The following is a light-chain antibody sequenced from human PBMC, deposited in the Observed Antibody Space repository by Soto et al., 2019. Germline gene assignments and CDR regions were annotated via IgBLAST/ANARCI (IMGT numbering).Light chain of an antibody. V-gene: IGKV3-20*01. CDR2: GAS. CDR1: QSVSSTF. J-gene: IGKJ4*01. Sequence: EFVLTQSPGTLSSSPGERATLSCRASQSVSSTFLAWYQQKPGQAPRLLIYGASTRGTAIPDRFSGSGSGTDFTLTISRLEPEDFAVYYCQHYGSSPPITFGGGTKVEIK. CDR3: QHYGSSPPIT.